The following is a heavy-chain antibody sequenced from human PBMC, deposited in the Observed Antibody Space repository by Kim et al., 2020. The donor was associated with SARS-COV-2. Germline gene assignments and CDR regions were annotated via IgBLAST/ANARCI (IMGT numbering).Heavy chain of an antibody. Sequence: ASVKVSCKASGYTFTKYAIHWVRQAPGQRPEWMGWIDPGNGDTKNLQKLQGRVTITRDTFASTVYIEVRRLRSEDKAVYYCSRLTTEKTFWGQGSLVTVS. V-gene: IGHV1-3*01. CDR2: IDPGNGDT. CDR3: SRLTTEKTF. D-gene: IGHD4-17*01. J-gene: IGHJ4*02. CDR1: GYTFTKYA.